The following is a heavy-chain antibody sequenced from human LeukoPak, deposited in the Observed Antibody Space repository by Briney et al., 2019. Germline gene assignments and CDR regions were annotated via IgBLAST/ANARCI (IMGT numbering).Heavy chain of an antibody. CDR2: IRYDGSNK. D-gene: IGHD3-3*01. V-gene: IGHV3-30*02. J-gene: IGHJ4*02. CDR1: GFTFSSYG. Sequence: GGSLRLSCAASGFTFSSYGLHWVRQAPGKGLEWVAFIRYDGSNKYYADSVKGRFTISRDNSKNTLYLQMNSLRAEDTPVYYCAKTPRDHYDFWSGYYTTESIDWGQGTLVTVSS. CDR3: AKTPRDHYDFWSGYYTTESID.